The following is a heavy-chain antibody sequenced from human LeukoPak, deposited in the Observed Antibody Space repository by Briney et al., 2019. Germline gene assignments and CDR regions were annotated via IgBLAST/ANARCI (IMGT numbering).Heavy chain of an antibody. D-gene: IGHD2-8*01. CDR2: IYPGDSDT. J-gene: IGHJ1*01. Sequence: GESLKISCKGSGYSFTSYWIGWVRQMPGKGLEWMGIIYPGDSDTRYSPSFQGQVTISADKSISTAYLQWSSLKASDTAMYYCERQGYCTNGVCYPPSPFQHWGQGTLVTVSS. V-gene: IGHV5-51*01. CDR3: ERQGYCTNGVCYPPSPFQH. CDR1: GYSFTSYW.